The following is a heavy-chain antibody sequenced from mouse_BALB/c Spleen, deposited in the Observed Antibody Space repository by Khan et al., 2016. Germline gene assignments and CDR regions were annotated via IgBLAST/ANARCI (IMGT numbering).Heavy chain of an antibody. V-gene: IGHV1S135*01. J-gene: IGHJ4*01. Sequence: VQLQQSGPELVKPGASVKVSCKASGYTFTTYTMYWVKQSHGKNLEWIGYIDPYNGNTTYNQKFKGKATLTVDKSSSPAYMNPNSLASDDSSVYYCASDLLWYAMDYWGQGTAVTVSS. CDR1: GYTFTTYT. D-gene: IGHD2-1*01. CDR2: IDPYNGNT. CDR3: ASDLLWYAMDY.